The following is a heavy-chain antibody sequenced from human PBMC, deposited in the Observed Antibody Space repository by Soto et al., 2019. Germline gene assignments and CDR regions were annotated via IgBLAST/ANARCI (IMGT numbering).Heavy chain of an antibody. D-gene: IGHD3-22*01. Sequence: SETLSLTCAVSGGSISSGGYSWSWIRQPPGKGLEWIGYVYHSGSTYYNPSLKSRVTISVDRSKNQFSLKLSSVTAADTAVYYCARGGVDYYDSSGYYFSPYYFDYWGQGTLVTVSS. V-gene: IGHV4-30-2*01. CDR2: VYHSGST. J-gene: IGHJ4*02. CDR1: GGSISSGGYS. CDR3: ARGGVDYYDSSGYYFSPYYFDY.